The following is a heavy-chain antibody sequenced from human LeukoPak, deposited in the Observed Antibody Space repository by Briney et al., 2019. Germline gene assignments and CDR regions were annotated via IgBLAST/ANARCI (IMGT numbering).Heavy chain of an antibody. CDR3: ASSGIAAAGNGFDY. J-gene: IGHJ4*02. Sequence: PSETLSLTCAVYGGSFSGYYWSWIRQPPGKGLEWIGEINHSGSTNYNPSLKSRVTMSVDTSKNQFSLKLSSVTAADTAVYYCASSGIAAAGNGFDYWGQGTLVTVSS. V-gene: IGHV4-34*01. D-gene: IGHD6-13*01. CDR1: GGSFSGYY. CDR2: INHSGST.